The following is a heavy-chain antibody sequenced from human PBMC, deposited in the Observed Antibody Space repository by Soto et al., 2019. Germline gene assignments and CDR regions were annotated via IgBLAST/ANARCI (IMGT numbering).Heavy chain of an antibody. J-gene: IGHJ4*02. CDR3: AKDIWELSYYFDY. Sequence: EGQLVESGGDLVQPGRSLRLSCAASGFNFDDYAMHWVRQAPGKGLEWVSGISWNSGSIGYADSVKGRFTISRDNAKNSLYLQMNSLRAEDTALYYCAKDIWELSYYFDYWGQGTLVTVSS. CDR1: GFNFDDYA. V-gene: IGHV3-9*01. D-gene: IGHD3-16*02. CDR2: ISWNSGSI.